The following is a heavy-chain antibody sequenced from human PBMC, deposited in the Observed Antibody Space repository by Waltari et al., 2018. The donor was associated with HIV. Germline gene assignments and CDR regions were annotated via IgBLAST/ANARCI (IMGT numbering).Heavy chain of an antibody. Sequence: QVQLQESGPGLLKPSETLSLTCTVSGGSVSSDHYYWSWIRQPPGQGLEWIGYIYYTGSTNYNPSLKSRVTISVDTSKNQFSLKLTSVIAADTAVYYCATRVLMMHGHGFDSWGQGTLVTVSS. CDR1: GGSVSSDHYY. D-gene: IGHD2-8*01. CDR3: ATRVLMMHGHGFDS. J-gene: IGHJ5*01. V-gene: IGHV4-61*01. CDR2: IYYTGST.